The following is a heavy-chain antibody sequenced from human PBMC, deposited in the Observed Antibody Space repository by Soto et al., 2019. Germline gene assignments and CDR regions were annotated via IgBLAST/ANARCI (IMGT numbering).Heavy chain of an antibody. V-gene: IGHV4-34*01. Sequence: SETLSLTCAVYGGSFSGYYWSGIRQPPGKGLEWIGEINHSGSTNYNPSLKSRVTISVDTSKNQFSLKLSSVTAADTAVYYCARRESYDILTGYYHFDYWGQGTLVTVSS. CDR3: ARRESYDILTGYYHFDY. D-gene: IGHD3-9*01. J-gene: IGHJ4*02. CDR2: INHSGST. CDR1: GGSFSGYY.